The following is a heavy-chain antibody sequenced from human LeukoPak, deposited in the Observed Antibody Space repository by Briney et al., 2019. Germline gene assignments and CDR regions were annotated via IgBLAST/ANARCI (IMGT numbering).Heavy chain of an antibody. Sequence: PGGSLRLSCAASGFTFSSYSMNWVRQAPGKGLEWVSSISSSSSYIYYADSVKGRFTISRDNAKNSLYLQMNSLRAEDTAVYYCARVAQQLAPGYYYYYMDVWGKGTTVTVSS. CDR3: ARVAQQLAPGYYYYYMDV. J-gene: IGHJ6*03. CDR2: ISSSSSYI. D-gene: IGHD6-13*01. CDR1: GFTFSSYS. V-gene: IGHV3-21*01.